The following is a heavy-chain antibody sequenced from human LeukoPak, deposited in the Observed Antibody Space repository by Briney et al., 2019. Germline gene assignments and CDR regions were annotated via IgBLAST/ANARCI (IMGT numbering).Heavy chain of an antibody. V-gene: IGHV3-21*01. Sequence: GGSLRLSCAASGFTFSSYSMNWVRQAPGKGLEWVSSISSSSSYIYYADSVKGRFTISRDSSKNTLYLQMNSLRAEDTAVYYCARVAAAGTAWYYYYGMDVWGQGTTVTVSS. J-gene: IGHJ6*02. CDR1: GFTFSSYS. CDR2: ISSSSSYI. D-gene: IGHD6-13*01. CDR3: ARVAAAGTAWYYYYGMDV.